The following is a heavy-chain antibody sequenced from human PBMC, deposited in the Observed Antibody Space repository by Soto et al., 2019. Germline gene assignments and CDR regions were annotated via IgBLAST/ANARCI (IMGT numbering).Heavy chain of an antibody. Sequence: GGSLRLSCAASGFTFSSYSMNWVRQAPGKGLEWVSYISSSSTIYYADSVKGRFTISRDNAKNSLYLQMNSLRDEDTAVYYCARRRNDDIVVVVAAISYGMDVWGQGTTVTVSS. J-gene: IGHJ6*02. CDR2: ISSSSTI. CDR3: ARRRNDDIVVVVAAISYGMDV. CDR1: GFTFSSYS. V-gene: IGHV3-48*02. D-gene: IGHD2-15*01.